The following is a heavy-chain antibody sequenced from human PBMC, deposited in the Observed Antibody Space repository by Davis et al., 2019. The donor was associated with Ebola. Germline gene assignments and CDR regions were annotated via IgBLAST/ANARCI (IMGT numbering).Heavy chain of an antibody. CDR3: ARAQFPTTSDH. D-gene: IGHD1-1*01. CDR2: INPHNGNT. V-gene: IGHV1-18*04. J-gene: IGHJ4*02. CDR1: GYTFINYY. Sequence: ASVKVSCKASGYTFINYYMHWVRQAPGQGLEWMGWINPHNGNTNYAQNVQGRVTMTTDTSTSTAYMEVGSLKSDDTAVYYCARAQFPTTSDHWGQGTLVTVSS.